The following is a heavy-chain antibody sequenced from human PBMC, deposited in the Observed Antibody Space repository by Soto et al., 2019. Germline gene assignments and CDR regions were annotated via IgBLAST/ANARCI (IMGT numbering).Heavy chain of an antibody. V-gene: IGHV3-43*01. Sequence: PDGSLRLSCAASGFTFDDYTMHWVRQAPGKGLEWVSLISWDGGSTYYADSVKGRFTISRDNSKNSLYLQMNSLRTEDTALYYCAKDMLIGSGLAGDYGMDVWGQGTTVTVYS. CDR3: AKDMLIGSGLAGDYGMDV. CDR1: GFTFDDYT. D-gene: IGHD3-3*01. CDR2: ISWDGGST. J-gene: IGHJ6*02.